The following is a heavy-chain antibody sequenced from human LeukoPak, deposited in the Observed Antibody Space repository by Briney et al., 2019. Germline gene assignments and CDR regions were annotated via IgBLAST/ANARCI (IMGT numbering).Heavy chain of an antibody. CDR3: ARTYSSSWYYGMDV. CDR1: EFTFSSYS. V-gene: IGHV3-48*04. Sequence: GGSLRLSCAASEFTFSSYSMNWVRQAPGKGLEWVSYISSSSTIYYADSVKGRFTISRDNAKNSLYLQMNSLRAEDTAVYYCARTYSSSWYYGMDVWGQGTTVTVSS. CDR2: ISSSSTI. D-gene: IGHD6-13*01. J-gene: IGHJ6*02.